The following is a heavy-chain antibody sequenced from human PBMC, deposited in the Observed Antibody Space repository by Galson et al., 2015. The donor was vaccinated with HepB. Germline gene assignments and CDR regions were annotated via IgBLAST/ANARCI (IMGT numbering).Heavy chain of an antibody. CDR1: GDSASSNSAT. D-gene: IGHD3-3*01. Sequence: CAISGDSASSNSATWNWMRQSPSRGLEWLGRTYYRSKWYDEYAESVKSRITINSDTSKNQFSLQLNSVTPEDTAVYYCVRDGGWRFDYWGQGTLVTVSS. CDR2: TYYRSKWYD. J-gene: IGHJ4*02. V-gene: IGHV6-1*01. CDR3: VRDGGWRFDY.